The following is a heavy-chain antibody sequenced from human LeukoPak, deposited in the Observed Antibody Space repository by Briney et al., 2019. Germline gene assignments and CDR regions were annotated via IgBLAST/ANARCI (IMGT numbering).Heavy chain of an antibody. CDR1: GFTFSNAW. Sequence: GGSLRLSCAASGFTFSNAWMSWVRQAPGKGLEWVGRIKSKTDGGTTDYAAPVKGRFTISRDDSKNTLYLQMNSLRAEDTAVYYCAKDSSGYSIDYWGQGTLVTVSS. V-gene: IGHV3-15*01. D-gene: IGHD3-22*01. CDR3: AKDSSGYSIDY. J-gene: IGHJ4*02. CDR2: IKSKTDGGTT.